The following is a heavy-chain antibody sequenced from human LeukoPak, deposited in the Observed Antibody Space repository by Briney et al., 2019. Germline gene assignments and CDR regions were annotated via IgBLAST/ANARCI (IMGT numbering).Heavy chain of an antibody. J-gene: IGHJ4*02. V-gene: IGHV3-9*01. CDR3: AKAFYGDYPFFDY. D-gene: IGHD4-17*01. Sequence: PGGSLRLSCAASGFTFDDYAMHWVRQAPGKGLEWVSGISRNSGSIVYADSVKGRFTISRDNAKNSLYLQVNSLRAEDTALYYCAKAFYGDYPFFDYWGQGTLVTVSS. CDR1: GFTFDDYA. CDR2: ISRNSGSI.